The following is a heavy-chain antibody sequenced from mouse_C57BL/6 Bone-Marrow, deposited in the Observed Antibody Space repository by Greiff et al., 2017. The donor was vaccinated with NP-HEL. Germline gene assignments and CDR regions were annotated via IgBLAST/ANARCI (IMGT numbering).Heavy chain of an antibody. CDR2: IYPGSGNT. CDR3: ARSESSRDYFDY. D-gene: IGHD3-2*02. CDR1: GYTFTDYY. Sequence: VQLQESGAELVRPGASVKLSCKASGYTFTDYYINWVKQRPGQGLEWIARIYPGSGNTYYNEKFKGKATLTAEKSSSTAYMQLSSLTSEDSAVYFCARSESSRDYFDYWGQGTTLTVSS. V-gene: IGHV1-76*01. J-gene: IGHJ2*01.